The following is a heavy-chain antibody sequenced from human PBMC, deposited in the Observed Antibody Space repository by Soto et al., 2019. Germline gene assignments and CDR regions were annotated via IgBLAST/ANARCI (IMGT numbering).Heavy chain of an antibody. CDR2: ISSSGNTI. CDR1: GFTFSDYY. J-gene: IGHJ4*02. Sequence: QVQLVESGGGLVQTSGSLRIACVASGFTFSDYYMSWVRQAPGKGLEWVSYISSSGNTIYYAASVKGRFTISRDNAKKSVYLQMNSLRAEDTALYFCAKMSSENYYDPVFSWGQGTLVTVSS. D-gene: IGHD3-22*01. CDR3: AKMSSENYYDPVFS. V-gene: IGHV3-11*01.